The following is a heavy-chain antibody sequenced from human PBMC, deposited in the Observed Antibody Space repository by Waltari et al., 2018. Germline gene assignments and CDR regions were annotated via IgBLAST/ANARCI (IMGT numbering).Heavy chain of an antibody. Sequence: EVQLVQSGTEVKKPGESLRISCKGFGYTFTTYWIGWGRQRPGKGLEWMGIIYPGDGDSRYSPSFEGQVTISADKSMNTAYLQWRSLKASDTDMYYCARKTGRYCSGGSCSSFDYWGQGTLVTVS. J-gene: IGHJ4*02. D-gene: IGHD2-15*01. CDR3: ARKTGRYCSGGSCSSFDY. V-gene: IGHV5-51*01. CDR1: GYTFTTYW. CDR2: IYPGDGDS.